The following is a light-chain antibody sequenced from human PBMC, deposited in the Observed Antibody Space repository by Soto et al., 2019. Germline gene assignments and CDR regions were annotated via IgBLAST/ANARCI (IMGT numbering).Light chain of an antibody. CDR2: GAS. J-gene: IGKJ3*01. CDR3: QQRSSWPAT. V-gene: IGKV3D-20*02. CDR1: QSVRSGY. Sequence: EIVLTQSPGTLSLSPGERATLSCRASQSVRSGYLAWYQQKPGQAPRLLIYGASSRATGIPDRFSGSGSGTDFTLTISSLEPEDFAVYYCQQRSSWPATFGPGTKVDIK.